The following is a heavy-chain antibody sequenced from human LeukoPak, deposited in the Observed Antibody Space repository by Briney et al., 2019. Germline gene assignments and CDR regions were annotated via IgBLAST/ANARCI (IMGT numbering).Heavy chain of an antibody. CDR1: GYPFSSYS. Sequence: GGSLRLSCVTSGYPFSSYSMNWIRQAPGKGLEWVSYISVSGGVRSYADSVKGRFTISRDDARNSLYLQMNSLKDEDTAVYYCARDRGYFYDQLDYWGQGTLVTVSS. CDR3: ARDRGYFYDQLDY. J-gene: IGHJ4*02. V-gene: IGHV3-48*02. CDR2: ISVSGGVR. D-gene: IGHD2/OR15-2a*01.